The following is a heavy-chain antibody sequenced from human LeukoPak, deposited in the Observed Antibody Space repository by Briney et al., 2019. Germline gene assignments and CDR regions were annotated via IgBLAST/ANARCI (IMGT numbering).Heavy chain of an antibody. CDR3: ARLYDSSGYYYPFDY. V-gene: IGHV4-59*08. J-gene: IGHJ4*02. CDR1: GGSISSYY. Sequence: SETLSLTCSVSGGSISSYYWSWIRQPPGKGLEWIGYVFYSGTTNYNPSLKSRVTISADTSKNQFSLKLSSVTAADTAVYYCARLYDSSGYYYPFDYWGQGTLVTVSS. D-gene: IGHD3-22*01. CDR2: VFYSGTT.